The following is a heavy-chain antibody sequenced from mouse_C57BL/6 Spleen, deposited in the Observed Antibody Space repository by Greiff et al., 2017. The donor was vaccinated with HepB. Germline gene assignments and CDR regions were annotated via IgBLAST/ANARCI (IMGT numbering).Heavy chain of an antibody. CDR3: ARGDWVEGY. Sequence: QVQLQQPGAELVKPGASVKLSCKASGYTFTSYWMHWVKQRPGQGLEWIGMIHPNSGSTNDNEKFKSKATLTVDKSSSTAYMQLSSLTSEDSAVYYCARGDWVEGYWGQGTTLTVSS. J-gene: IGHJ2*01. V-gene: IGHV1-64*01. CDR1: GYTFTSYW. CDR2: IHPNSGST. D-gene: IGHD1-1*01.